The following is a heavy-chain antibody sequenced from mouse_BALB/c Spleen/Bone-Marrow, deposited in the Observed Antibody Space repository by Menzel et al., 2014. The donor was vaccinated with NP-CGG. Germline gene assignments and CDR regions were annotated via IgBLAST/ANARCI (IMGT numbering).Heavy chain of an antibody. CDR2: IDPSDSYT. V-gene: IGHV1-69*02. CDR3: ARGLYGDSVY. J-gene: IGHJ2*01. D-gene: IGHD2-13*01. CDR1: GYTFTSYW. Sequence: VKLQESGADLVKPGASVKLSCKASGYTFTSYWMHWVKQRPGQGLEWIGEIDPSDSYTNYNQKFKGKATLTVDKSSSTACMQLSSLTSEDSAVYYCARGLYGDSVYWGQGTTLTVSS.